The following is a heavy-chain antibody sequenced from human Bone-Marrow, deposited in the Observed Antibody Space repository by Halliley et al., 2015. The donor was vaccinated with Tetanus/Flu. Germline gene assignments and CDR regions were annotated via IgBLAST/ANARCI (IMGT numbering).Heavy chain of an antibody. Sequence: TLSLTCNVSGSTISSSNYHWGWIRQSPGKGLEWIGSVYYDGDTYYNPSLKRRVAISVDTSTNRFSLRLTSVTAADAAVFYCVRHWGSYSYGDILGPFVDWGLGIHVIVS. CDR3: VRHWGSYSYGDILGPFVD. D-gene: IGHD5-18*01. J-gene: IGHJ4*02. CDR2: VYYDGDT. CDR1: GSTISSSNYH. V-gene: IGHV4-39*01.